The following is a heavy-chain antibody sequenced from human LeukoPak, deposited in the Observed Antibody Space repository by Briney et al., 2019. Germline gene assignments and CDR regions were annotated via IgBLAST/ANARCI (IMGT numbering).Heavy chain of an antibody. CDR2: ISGSGGST. CDR1: GFTFSSYT. J-gene: IGHJ4*02. Sequence: GGSLRLSCAASGFTFSSYTMSWVRQAPGKGLEWVSAISGSGGSTYYADSVKGRFTISRDNSKNTLYVQMNSLRAEDTAVYYCAKDLKGSGWYYFDYWGQGTLVTVSS. D-gene: IGHD6-19*01. CDR3: AKDLKGSGWYYFDY. V-gene: IGHV3-23*01.